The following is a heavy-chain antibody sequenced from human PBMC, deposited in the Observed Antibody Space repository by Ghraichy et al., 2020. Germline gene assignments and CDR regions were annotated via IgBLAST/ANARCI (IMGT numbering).Heavy chain of an antibody. J-gene: IGHJ3*02. CDR2: IYYSGST. V-gene: IGHV4-59*01. Sequence: SETLSLTCTVSGGSISSYYWSWIRQPPGKGLEWIGYIYYSGSTNYNPSLKSRVTISVDTSKNQFSLNLSSVTAADTAVYYCARRGADDAFDIWGHGTMVTVSS. CDR3: ARRGADDAFDI. CDR1: GGSISSYY. D-gene: IGHD3-10*01.